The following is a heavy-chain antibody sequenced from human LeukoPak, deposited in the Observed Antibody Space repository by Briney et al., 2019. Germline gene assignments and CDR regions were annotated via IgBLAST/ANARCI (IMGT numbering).Heavy chain of an antibody. D-gene: IGHD4-17*01. J-gene: IGHJ6*03. CDR2: VNHSGST. CDR3: ARNQRPPLRLYYSFMDV. CDR1: DGSLSGYY. Sequence: SETLSLTCAVYDGSLSGYYWSWIRQSPGKGLERIGEVNHSGSTNYNPSLQSRVTISVDTSKNQLSLELNSVTAADTAVYYCARNQRPPLRLYYSFMDVWGKGTTVTVSS. V-gene: IGHV4-34*01.